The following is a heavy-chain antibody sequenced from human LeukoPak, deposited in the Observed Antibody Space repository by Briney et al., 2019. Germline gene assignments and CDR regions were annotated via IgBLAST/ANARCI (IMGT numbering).Heavy chain of an antibody. D-gene: IGHD1-26*01. V-gene: IGHV1-69*05. CDR2: IIPIFGTA. CDR3: ARDGGGYPNWFDP. Sequence: EASVKVSCKASGGTFSSYAISWVRQAPGQGLEWMGGIIPIFGTANYAQKFQGRVTITTDESTSTAYMELSSLRSEDTAVYYCARDGGGYPNWFDPWGQGTLVTVPS. J-gene: IGHJ5*02. CDR1: GGTFSSYA.